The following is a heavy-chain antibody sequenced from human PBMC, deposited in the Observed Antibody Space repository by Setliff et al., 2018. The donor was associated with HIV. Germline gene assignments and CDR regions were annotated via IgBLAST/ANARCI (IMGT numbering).Heavy chain of an antibody. V-gene: IGHV3-7*01. CDR3: ARDPELYSSSSGWFDP. D-gene: IGHD6-6*01. CDR2: INEDGSGK. J-gene: IGHJ5*02. CDR1: GFTFSSYW. Sequence: GGSLRLSCAASGFTFSSYWMTWVRQAPGKGLDWVANINEDGSGKYYLDSVKGRLTISRDNAKNSLYLQMTSLRAEDTAVYYCARDPELYSSSSGWFDPWGQGTLVTVS.